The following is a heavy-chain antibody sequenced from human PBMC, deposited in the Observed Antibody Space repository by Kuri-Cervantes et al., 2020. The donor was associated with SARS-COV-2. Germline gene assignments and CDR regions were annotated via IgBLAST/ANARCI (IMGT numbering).Heavy chain of an antibody. CDR1: GFTFSSYS. J-gene: IGHJ6*02. V-gene: IGHV3-21*01. D-gene: IGHD3-10*01. CDR2: ISSSSSYI. Sequence: GESLKISCAASGFTFSSYSMNWVRQAPGKGLEWVSSISSSSSYISHADSMKGRFIISRDNAKNSLYLQMNSLRAEDTAVYYCARDYGSGPSGAYYYYGMDVWGQGITVTVSS. CDR3: ARDYGSGPSGAYYYYGMDV.